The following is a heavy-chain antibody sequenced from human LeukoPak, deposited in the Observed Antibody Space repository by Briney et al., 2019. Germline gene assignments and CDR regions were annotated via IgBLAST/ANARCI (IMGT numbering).Heavy chain of an antibody. CDR2: IYSGGGT. CDR1: GFTVSSNY. D-gene: IGHD3-9*01. Sequence: GGSLRLSCAASGFTVSSNYMSWVRQAPGKGLEWVSLIYSGGGTYYADSVKGRFTISRDNFNNTMYLQMSSLRAEDTAVYYCARLTTWGQGTLVTVSS. CDR3: ARLTT. V-gene: IGHV3-66*01. J-gene: IGHJ5*02.